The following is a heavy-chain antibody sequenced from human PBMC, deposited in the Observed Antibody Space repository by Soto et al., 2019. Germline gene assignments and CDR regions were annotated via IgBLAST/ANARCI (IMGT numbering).Heavy chain of an antibody. CDR3: ARGRGGENYYYYMDV. V-gene: IGHV1-69*10. Sequence: ASVKVSCKASGGTFSSYAISWVRQAPGQGLEWMGGIIPIFGIANYAQKFQGRVTITADKSTSTAYMELSSLRSEDTAVYYWARGRGGENYYYYMDVWGKGTTVTVSS. J-gene: IGHJ6*03. D-gene: IGHD3-10*01. CDR1: GGTFSSYA. CDR2: IIPIFGIA.